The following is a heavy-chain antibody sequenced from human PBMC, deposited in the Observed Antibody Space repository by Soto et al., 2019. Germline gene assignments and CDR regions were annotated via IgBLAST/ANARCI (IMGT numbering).Heavy chain of an antibody. V-gene: IGHV4-61*08. CDR2: MYNSGTI. Sequence: PSETLSLTCTVSSVSISSYGYYWGWIRQPPGKGLEWIGYMYNSGTINNNPSLKSRVTMLIDRSTNQFFLRLTSVTAADTAVYYCATVRVKYYDFPYAFDIWGQGTMVTVSS. CDR3: ATVRVKYYDFPYAFDI. J-gene: IGHJ3*02. CDR1: SVSISSYGYY. D-gene: IGHD3-3*01.